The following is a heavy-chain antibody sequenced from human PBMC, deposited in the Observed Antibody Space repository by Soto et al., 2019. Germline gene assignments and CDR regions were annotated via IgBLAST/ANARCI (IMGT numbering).Heavy chain of an antibody. J-gene: IGHJ4*02. Sequence: QVQLVQSGAEVKKPGSSVKVSCKASGGTFSSYAISWVRQAPGQGLEWMGGISPIFGTANYAQKFQGRVTITADESTSTAYMELSSLRSEDTAVYYCARDRRGGGDGRGVWWYWGQGTLVTVSS. V-gene: IGHV1-69*12. CDR1: GGTFSSYA. D-gene: IGHD2-21*02. CDR3: ARDRRGGGDGRGVWWY. CDR2: ISPIFGTA.